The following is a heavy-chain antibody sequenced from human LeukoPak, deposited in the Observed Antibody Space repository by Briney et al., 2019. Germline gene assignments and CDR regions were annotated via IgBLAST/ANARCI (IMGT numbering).Heavy chain of an antibody. V-gene: IGHV3-21*01. J-gene: IGHJ4*02. D-gene: IGHD4-23*01. CDR3: ARSSDPLGWLFY. CDR1: GFTFSSYS. Sequence: GGSLRLSCAASGFTFSSYSMNWVRQAPGKGLEWVSSISSSSYYIYYADSVKGRFTISRDNAKNSLYLQMNSLRAEDTAVYYCARSSDPLGWLFYWGQGTLVTVSS. CDR2: ISSSSYYI.